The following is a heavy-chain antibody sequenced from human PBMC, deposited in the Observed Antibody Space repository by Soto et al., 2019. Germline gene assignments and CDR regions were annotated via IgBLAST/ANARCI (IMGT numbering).Heavy chain of an antibody. CDR1: GGSISSYY. V-gene: IGHV4-59*01. CDR3: ARGMRTVVVPAAPYYYYGMDV. D-gene: IGHD2-2*01. J-gene: IGHJ6*02. Sequence: SETLSLTCTVSGGSISSYYWSWIRQPPGKGLEWIGYIYYSGSTNYNPSLKSRVTISVDTSKNQFSLKLSSVTAADTAVYYCARGMRTVVVPAAPYYYYGMDVWGQGTTVTVSS. CDR2: IYYSGST.